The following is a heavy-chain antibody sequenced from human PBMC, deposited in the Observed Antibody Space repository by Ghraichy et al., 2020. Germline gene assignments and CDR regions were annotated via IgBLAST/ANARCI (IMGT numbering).Heavy chain of an antibody. Sequence: ASVKVSCKASGYTFTGYYMHWVRQAPGQGLEWMGWINPNSGGTNYAQKFQGRVTMTRDTSISTAYMELSRLRSDDTAVYYCARLAPLGGFYGMDVWGQGTTVTVSS. CDR2: INPNSGGT. CDR1: GYTFTGYY. V-gene: IGHV1-2*02. D-gene: IGHD2-15*01. CDR3: ARLAPLGGFYGMDV. J-gene: IGHJ6*02.